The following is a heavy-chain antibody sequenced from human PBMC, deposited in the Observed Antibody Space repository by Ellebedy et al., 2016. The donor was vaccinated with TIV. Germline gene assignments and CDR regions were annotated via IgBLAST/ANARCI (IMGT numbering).Heavy chain of an antibody. D-gene: IGHD4-17*01. V-gene: IGHV1-69*13. J-gene: IGHJ4*02. CDR3: TATVTTTPHSQDQY. Sequence: SVKVSXXASGYTFTSYYMHWVRQAPGQGLEWMGGIIPIFGTANYAQKFQGRVTITADESTSTAYMELSSLRSEDTAVYYCTATVTTTPHSQDQYWGQGTLVTVSS. CDR2: IIPIFGTA. CDR1: GYTFTSYY.